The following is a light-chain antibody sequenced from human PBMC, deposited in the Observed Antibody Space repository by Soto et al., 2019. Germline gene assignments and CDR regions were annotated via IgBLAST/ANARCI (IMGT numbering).Light chain of an antibody. Sequence: AIQMTQAPSSLSASAGDRDTNACRASQGIRNDLGWYQQKPGKAPKLLIYAASSLQSGVPSRFSGSGSGTDFTLIISSLQHEDFATYYCLQDYNYPLTFGGGTKVDIK. CDR3: LQDYNYPLT. CDR1: QGIRND. J-gene: IGKJ4*01. CDR2: AAS. V-gene: IGKV1-6*01.